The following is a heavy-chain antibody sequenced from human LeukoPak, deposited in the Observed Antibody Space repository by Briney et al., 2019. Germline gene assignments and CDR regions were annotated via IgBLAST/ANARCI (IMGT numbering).Heavy chain of an antibody. Sequence: PSGTLSLTCAVSGGSIMTTNWWSWVRQPPGQGLEWIGAIYYTGTTYYNPSLRSRVTISVDTSKNHFSLKLSSVTAADTALYYCASAPRQGSIGGLDYWGQGTLVTVSS. J-gene: IGHJ4*02. CDR2: IYYTGTT. V-gene: IGHV4-4*02. D-gene: IGHD3-16*01. CDR1: GGSIMTTNW. CDR3: ASAPRQGSIGGLDY.